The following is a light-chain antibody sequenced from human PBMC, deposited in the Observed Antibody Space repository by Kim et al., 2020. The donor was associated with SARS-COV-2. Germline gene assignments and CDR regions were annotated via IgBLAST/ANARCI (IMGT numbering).Light chain of an antibody. Sequence: SVSPGQTASITCSGDKLGDKYACWNQQKPGQSLVLVIYQDSKRPSGIPERFSGSNSGNTATLTISGTQAMDEADYYCQAWDSSTWVFGGGTQLTVL. V-gene: IGLV3-1*01. CDR2: QDS. J-gene: IGLJ3*02. CDR1: KLGDKY. CDR3: QAWDSSTWV.